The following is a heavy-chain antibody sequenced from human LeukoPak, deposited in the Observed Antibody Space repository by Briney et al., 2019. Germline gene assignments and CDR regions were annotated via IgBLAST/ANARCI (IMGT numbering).Heavy chain of an antibody. CDR3: ARRFRYGGRSRFDY. J-gene: IGHJ4*02. D-gene: IGHD5-24*01. Sequence: SETLSPTCTVSGGSISSSSYYWGWIRQPPGKGLEWIGSIYYSGSTYYNPSLKSRVTISVDTSKNQFSLKLSSVTAADTAVYYCARRFRYGGRSRFDYWGQGTLVTVSS. CDR1: GGSISSSSYY. CDR2: IYYSGST. V-gene: IGHV4-39*01.